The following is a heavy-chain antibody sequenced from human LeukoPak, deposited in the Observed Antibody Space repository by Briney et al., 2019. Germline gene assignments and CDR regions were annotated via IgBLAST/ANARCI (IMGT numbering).Heavy chain of an antibody. CDR3: ARGQGDFWGASYNWFDP. CDR2: INHSGST. CDR1: GGSFSGYY. J-gene: IGHJ5*02. D-gene: IGHD3/OR15-3a*01. V-gene: IGHV4-34*01. Sequence: PSETLSLTCAVYGGSFSGYYWSWIRQPPGKGLEWIGEINHSGSTNYNPSLKSRVTISVDTSKNQFSLKLSSVTAADTAVYYCARGQGDFWGASYNWFDPWGQGTLVTVSS.